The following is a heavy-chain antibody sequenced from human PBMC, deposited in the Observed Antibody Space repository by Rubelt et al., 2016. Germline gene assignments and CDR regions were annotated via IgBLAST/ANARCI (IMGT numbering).Heavy chain of an antibody. CDR3: ARAEDIVVVVAATKPWFDP. Sequence: SGSTYYNPSLKSRVTISVDTSKNQFSLKLSSVTAADTAVYYCARAEDIVVVVAATKPWFDPWGQGTLVTVSS. V-gene: IGHV4-31*02. D-gene: IGHD2-15*01. J-gene: IGHJ5*02. CDR2: SGST.